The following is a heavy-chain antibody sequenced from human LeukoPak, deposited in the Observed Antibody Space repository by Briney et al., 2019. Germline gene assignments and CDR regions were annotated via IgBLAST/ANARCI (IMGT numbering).Heavy chain of an antibody. Sequence: GGSLRLSCAASGFTLSSYYMSWVRQAPGKGLEWLSYITTSSTTIHYADSVKGRFTISRDDAKNSLYLQMNSLRAEDTAVYYCATYSSLNRREFQYWGQGTLLTVSS. V-gene: IGHV3-48*04. CDR1: GFTLSSYY. CDR2: ITTSSTTI. D-gene: IGHD3-22*01. J-gene: IGHJ1*01. CDR3: ATYSSLNRREFQY.